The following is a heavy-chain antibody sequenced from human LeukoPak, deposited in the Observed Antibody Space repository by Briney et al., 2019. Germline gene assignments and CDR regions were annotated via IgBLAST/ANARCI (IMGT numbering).Heavy chain of an antibody. D-gene: IGHD1-26*01. CDR1: GGSMSGYY. J-gene: IGHJ4*02. CDR3: ARAYGGSYSYFDQ. V-gene: IGHV4-59*01. CDR2: IYYSGST. Sequence: PSETLSLTCTVSGGSMSGYYWSWVRQPPGKGLEWIGDIYYSGSTNYMPSLKSRVTISVDTSKNQFFLIMSSATAADTAVYYCARAYGGSYSYFDQWGQGTLVTVSS.